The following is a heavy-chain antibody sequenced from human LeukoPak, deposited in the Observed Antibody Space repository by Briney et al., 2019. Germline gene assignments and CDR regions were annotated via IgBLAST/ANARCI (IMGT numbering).Heavy chain of an antibody. Sequence: GGSLRLSCAASGFTFSSYGMHWVRQAPGKGLEWVAFIRYDGSNKYYTESVKGRFTISRDNSKNSLYLQMSSLTTEDTAVYYCAKDRQPYCSGGSCYSGFDYWGLGTLVTVSS. CDR1: GFTFSSYG. CDR2: IRYDGSNK. D-gene: IGHD2-15*01. J-gene: IGHJ4*02. V-gene: IGHV3-30*02. CDR3: AKDRQPYCSGGSCYSGFDY.